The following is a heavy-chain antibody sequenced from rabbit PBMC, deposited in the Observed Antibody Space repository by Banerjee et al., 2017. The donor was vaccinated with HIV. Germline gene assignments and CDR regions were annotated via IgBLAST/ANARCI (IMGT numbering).Heavy chain of an antibody. CDR1: GVDFRSSYW. V-gene: IGHV1S40*01. CDR3: ARDYDGETYYSLVDL. J-gene: IGHJ4*01. Sequence: QSLEESGGDLVKPGASLTLTCKASGVDFRSSYWVCWVRQAPGKGLEWIGCIVRGGSGGIYYASWAKGRFTISKTSSTTVTLQMTSLTAADTATYFCARDYDGETYYSLVDLWGPGTPGHRL. CDR2: IVRGGSGGI. D-gene: IGHD1-1*01.